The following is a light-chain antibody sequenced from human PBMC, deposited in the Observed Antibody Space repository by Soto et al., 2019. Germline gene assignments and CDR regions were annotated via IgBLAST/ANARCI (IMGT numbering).Light chain of an antibody. CDR2: GAS. CDR1: QSISSSL. V-gene: IGKV3-20*01. J-gene: IGKJ5*01. CDR3: QQYDNSPIT. Sequence: EIVWTQSPGLLSLSAGERASLSCGSSQSISSSLLAWYQQKPGQAPRLLIYGASRRATGIPDRFSGTGSETDFTLTISRLEPEDFAVYYCQQYDNSPITFGQGTRLEIK.